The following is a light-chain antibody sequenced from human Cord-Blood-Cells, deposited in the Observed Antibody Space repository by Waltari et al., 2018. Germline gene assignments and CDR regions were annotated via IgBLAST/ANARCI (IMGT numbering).Light chain of an antibody. V-gene: IGLV3-1*01. CDR2: QDS. CDR3: QAWDSSTVV. Sequence: SYELTQPPSVSVSPGQPASITCPGDKLGDKYACWYQQKPGQSPVLVIYQDSKWPSGIPERFSGSNSGNTATLTISGTQAMDEADYYCQAWDSSTVVFGGGTKLTVL. J-gene: IGLJ2*01. CDR1: KLGDKY.